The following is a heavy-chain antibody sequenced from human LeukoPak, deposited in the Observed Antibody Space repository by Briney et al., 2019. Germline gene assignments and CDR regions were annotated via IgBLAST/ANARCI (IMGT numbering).Heavy chain of an antibody. Sequence: ASVKVSCKASGYTFTGYYMHWVRQAPGQGLEWMGWINPNSGGTNYAQKFQGRVTMTRDTSISTAYMELSRLRSDDTAVYYCAGTNYYYGSGRYSMDVWGQGTTVTVSS. V-gene: IGHV1-2*02. CDR1: GYTFTGYY. CDR2: INPNSGGT. CDR3: AGTNYYYGSGRYSMDV. D-gene: IGHD3-10*01. J-gene: IGHJ6*02.